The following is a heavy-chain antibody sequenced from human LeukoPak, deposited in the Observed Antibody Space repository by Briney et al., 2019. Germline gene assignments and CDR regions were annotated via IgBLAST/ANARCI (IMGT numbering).Heavy chain of an antibody. CDR3: ARDHPRSDAFDI. V-gene: IGHV4-4*07. CDR1: GESFSGYY. CDR2: IYTSGST. Sequence: SETLSLTCAVYGESFSGYYWSWIRQPAGKGLEWIGRIYTSGSTNYNPSLKSRVTMSVDTSKNQFSLKLSSVTAADTAVYYCARDHPRSDAFDIWGQGTMVTVSS. J-gene: IGHJ3*02.